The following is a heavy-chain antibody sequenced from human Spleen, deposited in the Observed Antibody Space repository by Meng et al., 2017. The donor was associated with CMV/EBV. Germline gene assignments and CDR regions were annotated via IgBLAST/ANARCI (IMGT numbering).Heavy chain of an antibody. CDR2: IIPIFGIA. V-gene: IGHV1-69*10. J-gene: IGHJ4*02. CDR3: ELAVAGNRFDY. Sequence: SVKVSCKASGGTFSSYAISWVRQAPGQGLEWMGGIIPIFGIANYAQKFQGRVTITADKSTSTAYMELSSLRSEDTAVYYCELAVAGNRFDYWGQGTLVTVSS. CDR1: GGTFSSYA. D-gene: IGHD6-19*01.